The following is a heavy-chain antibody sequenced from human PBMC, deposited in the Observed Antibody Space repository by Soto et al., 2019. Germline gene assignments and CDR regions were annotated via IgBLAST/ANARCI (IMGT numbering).Heavy chain of an antibody. V-gene: IGHV3-23*01. CDR2: IRGNAGSS. D-gene: IGHD3-3*01. CDR3: AKDLRGRMRFGVVENDLRPAFDS. CDR1: GFTCSNYA. Sequence: EVHLLESGGGLVQPGGSLRLSCAASGFTCSNYAMSWVLQAPATGLELVSVIRGNAGSSYCADSVKGRFTISIDNSEHTGYLQMNLLRAEAPAVYYCAKDLRGRMRFGVVENDLRPAFDSWGQGKLVTGSS. J-gene: IGHJ5*01.